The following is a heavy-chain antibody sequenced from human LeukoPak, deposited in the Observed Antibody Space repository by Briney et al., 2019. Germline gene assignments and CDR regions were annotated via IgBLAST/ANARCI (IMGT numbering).Heavy chain of an antibody. V-gene: IGHV4-38-2*02. D-gene: IGHD3-10*01. CDR3: ARVSGIEDFDY. J-gene: IGHJ4*02. Sequence: PSETLSLTCTVSGYSISSGYYWGWIRQPPGKGLEWIGSIYHSGSTYYNPSLKSRVTISVDTSKNQFSLKLSSVTAADTAVYYCARVSGIEDFDYWGQGTLVTVSS. CDR2: IYHSGST. CDR1: GYSISSGYY.